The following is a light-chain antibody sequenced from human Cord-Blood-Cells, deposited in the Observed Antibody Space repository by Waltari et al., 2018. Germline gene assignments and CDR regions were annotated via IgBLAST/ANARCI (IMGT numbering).Light chain of an antibody. J-gene: IGKJ4*01. CDR1: QSVSSN. Sequence: EIVMTQSLATLSVSPGESATLSCRASQSVSSNLAWYQQKPGQAPRLLIYGASTRATGIPARFSGSGSGTEFTLTISSLQSEDFAVYYCQQYNNWPLTFGGGTKVEIK. CDR3: QQYNNWPLT. V-gene: IGKV3-15*01. CDR2: GAS.